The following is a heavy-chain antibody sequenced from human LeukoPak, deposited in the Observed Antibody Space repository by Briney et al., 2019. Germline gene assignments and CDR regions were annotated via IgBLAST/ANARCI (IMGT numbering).Heavy chain of an antibody. Sequence: GGSLRLSCVASGFTFSYYSMNWVRQAPGKGLEWVSYINSISGEIWYADSVKGRFTISRDDAKNSLYLQMNSLRDEDTVVYYCARDHGYAFDYWGQGTLVTVSS. CDR1: GFTFSYYS. D-gene: IGHD5-12*01. CDR3: ARDHGYAFDY. V-gene: IGHV3-48*02. CDR2: INSISGEI. J-gene: IGHJ4*02.